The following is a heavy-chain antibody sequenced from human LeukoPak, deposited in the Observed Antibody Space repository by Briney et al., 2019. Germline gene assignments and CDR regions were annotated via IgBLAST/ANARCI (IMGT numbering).Heavy chain of an antibody. CDR2: INWNGGST. V-gene: IGHV3-20*04. CDR3: AKEMKPWMHFDY. D-gene: IGHD5-12*01. CDR1: GFTFDNYG. Sequence: PGGSLRLSCAASGFTFDNYGMSWVRQAPGKGLEWVSGINWNGGSTGYADSVKGRFTISRDNSKNTLYLQMNSLRAEDTAVYYCAKEMKPWMHFDYWGQGTLVTVSS. J-gene: IGHJ4*02.